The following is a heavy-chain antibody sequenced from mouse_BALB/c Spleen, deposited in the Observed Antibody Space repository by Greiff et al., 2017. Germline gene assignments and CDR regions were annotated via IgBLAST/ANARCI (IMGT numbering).Heavy chain of an antibody. Sequence: VKLQESGAELAKPGASVKMSCKASGYTFTSYWMHWVKQRPGQGLEWIGYINPSTGYTEYNQKFKDKATLTADKSSSTAYMQLSSLTSEDSAVYYCAVRRFAYWGQGTLVTVSA. CDR3: AVRRFAY. CDR2: INPSTGYT. V-gene: IGHV1-7*01. CDR1: GYTFTSYW. J-gene: IGHJ3*01. D-gene: IGHD2-14*01.